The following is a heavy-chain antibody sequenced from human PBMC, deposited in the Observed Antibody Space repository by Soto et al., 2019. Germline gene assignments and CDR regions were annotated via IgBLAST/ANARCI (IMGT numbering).Heavy chain of an antibody. CDR3: AKVRSSAYRGSTTCYFDY. CDR1: GFSFSTYA. CDR2: ISSSGGGT. V-gene: IGHV3-23*01. J-gene: IGHJ4*02. D-gene: IGHD1-1*01. Sequence: GGSLRLSCAASGFSFSTYAMSGVRQAPGQGLEWVSGISSSGGGTYYADSVRGRFAISRDNSKTTLYLQMNSLRAEDTAVYYCAKVRSSAYRGSTTCYFDYWGLGTLVTVS.